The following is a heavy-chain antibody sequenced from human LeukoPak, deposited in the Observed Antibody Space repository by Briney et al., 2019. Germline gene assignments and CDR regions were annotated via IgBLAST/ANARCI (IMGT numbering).Heavy chain of an antibody. Sequence: ASVKVSCKGSGFTFTKYAISWVRQAPGQGLEYMGWIDTNTGNPTYAQGFTGRFVFSLDTSVSTAYLQISSLKAEDSAIYFCANCYDSSGFFAYWGQGTLVTVSS. CDR3: ANCYDSSGFFAY. CDR2: IDTNTGNP. D-gene: IGHD3-22*01. J-gene: IGHJ4*02. V-gene: IGHV7-4-1*02. CDR1: GFTFTKYA.